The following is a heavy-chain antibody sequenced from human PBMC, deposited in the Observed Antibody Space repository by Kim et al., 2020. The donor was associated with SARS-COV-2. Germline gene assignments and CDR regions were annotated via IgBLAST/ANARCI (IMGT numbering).Heavy chain of an antibody. D-gene: IGHD3-16*01. Sequence: TNYTASLKSRLTISMDTSKKQFSLRLSSVSAADTAVYYCARRPVFDAYYDYWGQGTLVTVSS. J-gene: IGHJ4*02. CDR3: ARRPVFDAYYDY. V-gene: IGHV4-59*01. CDR2: T.